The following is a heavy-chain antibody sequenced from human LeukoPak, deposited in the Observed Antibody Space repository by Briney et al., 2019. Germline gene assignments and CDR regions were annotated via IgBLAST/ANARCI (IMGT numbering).Heavy chain of an antibody. CDR1: GFTFSDYY. D-gene: IGHD3-10*01. V-gene: IGHV3-11*01. Sequence: GGSLRLSCAASGFTFSDYYMSWIRQAPGTGLEWVSYISSSVSTTYHADSVKGRFTISRDNAKNSLYLQMNSLRAEDTAVYYCARVGITMVRRVIYVDYWGQGTLVTVSS. CDR2: ISSSVSTT. CDR3: ARVGITMVRRVIYVDY. J-gene: IGHJ4*02.